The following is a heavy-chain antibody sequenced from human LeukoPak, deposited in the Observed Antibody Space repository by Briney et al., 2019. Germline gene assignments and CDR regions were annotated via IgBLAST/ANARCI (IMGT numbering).Heavy chain of an antibody. Sequence: SETLSLTCTVSGGSISSSSYYWGWIRQPPGKGLEWIGSIYYSGSTYYNPSLKSRVTISVDTSKNQFSLKLSSVTAADSAVYYCASIPGFAPAGYFDYWGQGTLVTVSS. V-gene: IGHV4-39*07. J-gene: IGHJ4*02. CDR1: GGSISSSSYY. CDR3: ASIPGFAPAGYFDY. D-gene: IGHD3-10*01. CDR2: IYYSGST.